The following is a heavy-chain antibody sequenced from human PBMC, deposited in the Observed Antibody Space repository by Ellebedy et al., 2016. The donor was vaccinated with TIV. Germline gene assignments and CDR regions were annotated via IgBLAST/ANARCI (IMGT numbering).Heavy chain of an antibody. D-gene: IGHD3-10*01. CDR2: IYSGGST. CDR1: GFTVSSNY. CDR3: ARARGFGELLN. J-gene: IGHJ4*02. Sequence: GESLKISCAASGFTVSSNYMSWVRQAPGKGLEWVSVIYSGGSTYYADSVKGRFTISRHNSKNTLYLQMNSLRAEDTAVYYCARARGFGELLNWGQGTLVTVSS. V-gene: IGHV3-53*04.